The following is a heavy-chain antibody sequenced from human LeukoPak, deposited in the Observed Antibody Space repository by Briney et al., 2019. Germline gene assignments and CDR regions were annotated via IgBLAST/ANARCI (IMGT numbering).Heavy chain of an antibody. J-gene: IGHJ5*02. CDR2: INHSGST. CDR1: GGSFSGNY. V-gene: IGHV4-34*01. Sequence: SETLSLTCAVYGGSFSGNYWSWFRQPPGKGLEWIGEINHSGSTNYTPYLKSRVTISVDTSKNQFYLKLSSGTAADTAVYYCASSWAWGQGTLVTVSS. CDR3: ASSWA. D-gene: IGHD3-16*01.